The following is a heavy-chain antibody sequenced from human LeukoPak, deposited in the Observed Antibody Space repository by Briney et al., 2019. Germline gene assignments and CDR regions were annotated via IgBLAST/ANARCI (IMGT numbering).Heavy chain of an antibody. D-gene: IGHD6-13*01. Sequence: PGGSLRLSCVASGFTFSNAWMSWVRQAPGKGLEWVGRIKGKADGGTTDYAAPVKGRFTISRDDSKNTVFVQIDSLKTEDTAVYYCTHLKAAAWGQGTLVTVSS. J-gene: IGHJ5*02. V-gene: IGHV3-15*01. CDR2: IKGKADGGTT. CDR3: THLKAAA. CDR1: GFTFSNAW.